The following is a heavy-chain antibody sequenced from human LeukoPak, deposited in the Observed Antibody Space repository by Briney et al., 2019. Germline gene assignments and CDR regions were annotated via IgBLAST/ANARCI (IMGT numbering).Heavy chain of an antibody. CDR2: ISGSGGST. D-gene: IGHD3-22*01. CDR1: GFTFSSYA. J-gene: IGHJ4*02. CDR3: AKAPFYYYDSSGYFRY. Sequence: GGSLRLSSAASGFTFSSYAMSWVRQAPGKGLEWVLAISGSGGSTYYADSVKGRFTISRDNSKNTLYLQMNSLRAEDTAVYYCAKAPFYYYDSSGYFRYWGQGTLVTVSS. V-gene: IGHV3-23*01.